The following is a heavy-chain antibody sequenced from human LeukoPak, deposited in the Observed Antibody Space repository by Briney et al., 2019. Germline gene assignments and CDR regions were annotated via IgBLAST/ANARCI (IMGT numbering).Heavy chain of an antibody. Sequence: SETLSLTCAVYGGSFSGYYWSWIRQPPGKGLEWIGEINHSGSTNYNPSLKSRVTISVDTSKNQFSLKLSSVTAADTAVYYCASFLYSSSTTSYFDYWGQGTLVTASS. D-gene: IGHD6-13*01. CDR3: ASFLYSSSTTSYFDY. J-gene: IGHJ4*02. CDR2: INHSGST. V-gene: IGHV4-34*01. CDR1: GGSFSGYY.